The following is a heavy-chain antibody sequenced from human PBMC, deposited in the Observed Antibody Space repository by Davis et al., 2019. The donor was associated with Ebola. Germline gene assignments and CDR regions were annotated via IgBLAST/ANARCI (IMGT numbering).Heavy chain of an antibody. D-gene: IGHD2-21*01. CDR3: AREEKGTIHTYFDY. V-gene: IGHV3-33*01. CDR1: GFTFSTYG. J-gene: IGHJ4*02. Sequence: GESLKISCAASGFTFSTYGMHWVRQAPGKGLEWVATIWYDGNNKYYADSVRGRFAISRDNSKNTLYLQMMSLRVEDTAVYYCAREEKGTIHTYFDYWGQGTLVTVSS. CDR2: IWYDGNNK.